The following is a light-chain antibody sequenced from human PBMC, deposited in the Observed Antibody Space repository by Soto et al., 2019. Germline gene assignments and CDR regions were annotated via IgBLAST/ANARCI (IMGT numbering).Light chain of an antibody. CDR3: QSSDSRNHVV. J-gene: IGLJ2*01. CDR1: SGTVVTNY. CDR2: EDN. Sequence: NFMLAQPHSVSESPGKTVTISCTGSSGTVVTNYVQWYQQRPGSAPTTVIYEDNQRPSGVPDRFSGSIDRSSNSASLTISGLKTDDEADYYCQSSDSRNHVVFGGGTQLTVL. V-gene: IGLV6-57*02.